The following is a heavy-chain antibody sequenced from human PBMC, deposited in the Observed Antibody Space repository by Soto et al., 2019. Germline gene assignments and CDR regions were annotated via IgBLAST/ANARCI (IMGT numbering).Heavy chain of an antibody. CDR1: GFTFSSYS. D-gene: IGHD3-16*02. J-gene: IGHJ4*02. Sequence: GGSLRLSCAASGFTFSSYSMNWVRQAPGKGLEWVSYISSSSSTIYYADSVKGRFTISRDNAKNSLYLQMNSLRDEDTAVYYCARVPHYDYVWGSYPHPYFDYWGQGTLVTVSS. CDR2: ISSSSSTI. CDR3: ARVPHYDYVWGSYPHPYFDY. V-gene: IGHV3-48*02.